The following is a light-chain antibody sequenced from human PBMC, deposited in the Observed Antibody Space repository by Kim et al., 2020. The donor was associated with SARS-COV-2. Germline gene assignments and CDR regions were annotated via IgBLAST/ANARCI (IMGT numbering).Light chain of an antibody. J-gene: IGKJ4*01. Sequence: GERGPPSCGASHSVRNNLAWYQQRTGQAPRHLIYGASTRATDISARFSGSGSGTEFTLTIRSLQSEDFAVYYCQQYNDWPLLTFGGGTKLEIK. CDR3: QQYNDWPLLT. V-gene: IGKV3-15*01. CDR2: GAS. CDR1: HSVRNN.